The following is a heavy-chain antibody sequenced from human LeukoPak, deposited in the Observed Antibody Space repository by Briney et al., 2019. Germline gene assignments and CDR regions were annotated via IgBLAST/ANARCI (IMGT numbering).Heavy chain of an antibody. Sequence: GGSLRLSCAASRFTFSSYAMHWVRQAPGKGLEWVAVISYDGSNKYYTDSVKGRFTISRDNSKNTLYLQMNSLRAEDTAVYYCARSGGSVVTPFDYWGQGTLVTVSS. CDR3: ARSGGSVVTPFDY. CDR2: ISYDGSNK. D-gene: IGHD4-23*01. J-gene: IGHJ4*02. CDR1: RFTFSSYA. V-gene: IGHV3-30*14.